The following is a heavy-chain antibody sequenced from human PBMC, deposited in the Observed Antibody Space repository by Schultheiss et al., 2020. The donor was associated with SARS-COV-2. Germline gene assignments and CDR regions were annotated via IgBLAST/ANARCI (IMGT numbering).Heavy chain of an antibody. J-gene: IGHJ6*02. CDR1: GFTFSSYS. V-gene: IGHV3-48*01. CDR2: ISSSSSTI. D-gene: IGHD1-7*01. CDR3: ARDRGNWNFLDNYYGMDV. Sequence: AGSLRLSCAASGFTFSSYSMNWVRQAPGKGLEWVSYISSSSSTIYYADSVKGRFTISRDNSKNTLYLQMNSLRAEDTAVYYCARDRGNWNFLDNYYGMDVWGQGATVTVSS.